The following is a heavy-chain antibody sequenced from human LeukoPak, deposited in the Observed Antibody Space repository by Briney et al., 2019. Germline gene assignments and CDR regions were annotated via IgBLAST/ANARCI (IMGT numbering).Heavy chain of an antibody. J-gene: IGHJ3*02. Sequence: SETLSLTCAVYGGSFSGYYWSWLRQPPGKGLEWIGEINHSGSTNYNPSLKSRVTISVHTSKNQFSLKLSSVTAADTAVYYCARPSRTYYYGSGSYIYAFDIWGQGTMVTVSS. CDR3: ARPSRTYYYGSGSYIYAFDI. V-gene: IGHV4-34*01. D-gene: IGHD3-10*01. CDR2: INHSGST. CDR1: GGSFSGYY.